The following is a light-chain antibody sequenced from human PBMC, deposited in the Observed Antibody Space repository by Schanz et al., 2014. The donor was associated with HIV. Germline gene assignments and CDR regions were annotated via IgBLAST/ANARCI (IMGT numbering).Light chain of an antibody. CDR2: DVT. CDR3: CSYAGSYTLV. V-gene: IGLV2-14*03. CDR1: SSDVGADNS. J-gene: IGLJ2*01. Sequence: QSVLTQPASVSGSPGQSITISCTGTSSDVGADNSVSWYQQHPGRAPRLLVYDVTYRPSGVSNRFSGSKSGNTASLTISGLQPEDEADYYCCSYAGSYTLVFGGGTKLTVL.